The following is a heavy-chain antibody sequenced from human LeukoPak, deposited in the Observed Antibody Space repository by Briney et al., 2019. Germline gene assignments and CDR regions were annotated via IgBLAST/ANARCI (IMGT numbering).Heavy chain of an antibody. CDR2: ISYDGSNK. CDR1: GFTFSSYA. D-gene: IGHD4-17*01. CDR3: ARHTRPDLQTTARWLDP. Sequence: GRSLRLSCAASGFTFSSYAMHWVRQAPGKGLEWVAVISYDGSNKYYADSVKGRFTISRDNSKNTLYLQMNSLRAEDTAVYYCARHTRPDLQTTARWLDPWGQGTLVTVSS. J-gene: IGHJ5*02. V-gene: IGHV3-30-3*01.